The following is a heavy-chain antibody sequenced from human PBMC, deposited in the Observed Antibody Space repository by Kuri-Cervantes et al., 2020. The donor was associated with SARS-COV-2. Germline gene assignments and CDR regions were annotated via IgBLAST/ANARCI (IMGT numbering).Heavy chain of an antibody. CDR1: GGSISSSSYY. Sequence: SETLSLTCTVSGGSISSSSYYWGWIRQPPGKGLEWIGSMYYSGSTYYNSSLKSRLTISVDTSKNQFSLKLSSVTAADTAVYYCARGNDYGDYVLNNWFDPWGQGTLVTVSS. CDR2: MYYSGST. J-gene: IGHJ5*02. D-gene: IGHD4-17*01. CDR3: ARGNDYGDYVLNNWFDP. V-gene: IGHV4-39*07.